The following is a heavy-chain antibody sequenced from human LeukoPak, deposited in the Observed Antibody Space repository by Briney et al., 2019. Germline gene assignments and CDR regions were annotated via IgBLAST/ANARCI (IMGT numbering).Heavy chain of an antibody. CDR3: ARSGSSTSCYAN. CDR2: ISSSSSYI. Sequence: GGSLRLSCAASGFTFSSYGMHWVRQAPGKGLEWVSSISSSSSYIYYADSVKGRFTISRDNAKNSLYLQMNSLRAEDTAVYYCARSGSSTSCYANWGQGTLVTVSS. J-gene: IGHJ4*02. V-gene: IGHV3-21*01. D-gene: IGHD2-2*01. CDR1: GFTFSSYG.